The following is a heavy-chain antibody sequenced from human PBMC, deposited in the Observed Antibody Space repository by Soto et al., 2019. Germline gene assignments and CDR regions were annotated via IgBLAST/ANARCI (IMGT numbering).Heavy chain of an antibody. D-gene: IGHD3-10*01. V-gene: IGHV3-7*01. CDR2: IKQDGSEK. CDR3: ARDSPRAGSGMCDY. CDR1: GFTFSSYW. Sequence: EVQLVESGGGLVQPGGSLRLSRAASGFTFSSYWMSWVRQAPGKGLEWVANIKQDGSEKYYVDSVKGRFTISRDNAKNSLYLQMNSLRAEDTAVYYCARDSPRAGSGMCDYWGQGTLVTVSS. J-gene: IGHJ4*02.